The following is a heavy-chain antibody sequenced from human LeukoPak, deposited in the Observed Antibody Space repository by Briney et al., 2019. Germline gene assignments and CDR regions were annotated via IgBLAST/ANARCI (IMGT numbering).Heavy chain of an antibody. J-gene: IGHJ4*02. V-gene: IGHV4-4*02. D-gene: IGHD3-10*01. CDR1: GGSISSNNW. CDR2: IYHSGST. CDR3: ARARLPYYGSGKYFDY. Sequence: SETLSLTRAVSGGSISSNNWWGWVRQPPGKGLEWIGEIYHSGSTNYNPSLKSRVTISVDTSKNQFSLKLSSVTAADTAVYYCARARLPYYGSGKYFDYWGQGTLVTVSS.